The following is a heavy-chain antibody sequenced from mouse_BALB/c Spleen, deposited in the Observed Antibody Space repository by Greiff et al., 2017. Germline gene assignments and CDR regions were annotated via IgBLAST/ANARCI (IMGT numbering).Heavy chain of an antibody. J-gene: IGHJ3*01. CDR2: IDPENGNT. CDR3: AGNPLAY. V-gene: IGHV14-1*02. Sequence: EVHLQQSGAELVRPGALVKLSCKASGFNIKDYYMHWVKQRPEQGLEWIGWIDPENGNTIYDPKFQGKASITADTSSNTACLQLSSLTSEDTAVYYCAGNPLAYWGQGTLVTVSA. CDR1: GFNIKDYY.